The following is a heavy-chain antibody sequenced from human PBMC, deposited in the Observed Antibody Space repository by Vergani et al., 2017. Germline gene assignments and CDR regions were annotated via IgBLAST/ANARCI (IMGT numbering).Heavy chain of an antibody. V-gene: IGHV4-59*01. CDR2: IYYSGST. CDR1: GGSISSYY. D-gene: IGHD4-23*01. CDR3: ARAVKTKDMTTVVPYCMDV. Sequence: QVQLQESGPGLVKPSETLSPTCTVPGGSISSYYWSWIRQPPGKGLEWIGYIYYSGSTNYNPSLKSRVTISVDTSKNQFSLKLSSVPAADTAVYYSARAVKTKDMTTVVPYCMDVWDRGTTVTVSS. J-gene: IGHJ6*02.